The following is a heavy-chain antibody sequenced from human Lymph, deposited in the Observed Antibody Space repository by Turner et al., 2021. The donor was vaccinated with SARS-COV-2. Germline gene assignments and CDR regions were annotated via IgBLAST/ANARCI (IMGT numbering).Heavy chain of an antibody. CDR2: ISYDGSNK. D-gene: IGHD5-12*01. V-gene: IGHV3-30-3*01. CDR3: ARDSGYEHYYFDY. CDR1: GFTFSSYA. Sequence: QVQLVESGGGVVQTGRSLRLSCAASGFTFSSYAMHWGRQAPGKGLEWVAVISYDGSNKYYADSAKGRFTISRDNSKNTLYLQMNSLRAEDTAVYYCARDSGYEHYYFDYWGQGTLVTVSS. J-gene: IGHJ4*02.